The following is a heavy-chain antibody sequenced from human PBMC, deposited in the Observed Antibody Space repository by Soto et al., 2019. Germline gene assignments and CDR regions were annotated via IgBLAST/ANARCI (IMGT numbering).Heavy chain of an antibody. CDR3: AGQQQLWQLFDY. CDR2: IYYSGST. J-gene: IGHJ4*02. V-gene: IGHV4-59*01. CDR1: GGSISSYY. Sequence: PSETLSLTCTVSGGSISSYYWSWIRQPPGKGLEWIGYIYYSGSTNYNPSLKSRVTISVDTSKNQFSLKLSSVTAADTAVYYCAGQQQLWQLFDYWGQGTLVTVSS. D-gene: IGHD5-18*01.